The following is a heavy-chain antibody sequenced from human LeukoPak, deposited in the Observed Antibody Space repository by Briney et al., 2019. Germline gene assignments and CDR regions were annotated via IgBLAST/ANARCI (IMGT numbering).Heavy chain of an antibody. V-gene: IGHV3-23*01. J-gene: IGHJ4*02. Sequence: PGGSLRLSCAASGFTFSNYAMSWVRQAPGRGLEWVSVISSSAVSTYYAESVKGRFTISRDNSKNTLHLEMNSLRAEDTAIYYCAKYYGDLGSYFDDWGQGTLVTVSS. CDR2: ISSSAVST. CDR1: GFTFSNYA. CDR3: AKYYGDLGSYFDD. D-gene: IGHD4-17*01.